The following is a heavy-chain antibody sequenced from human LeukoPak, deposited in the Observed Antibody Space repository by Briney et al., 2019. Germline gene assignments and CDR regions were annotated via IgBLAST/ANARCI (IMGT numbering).Heavy chain of an antibody. J-gene: IGHJ3*02. Sequence: SETLSLTCTVSGGSISSYYWSWIRQPAGKGLEWIGRIYTSGSTNYNPSLTSRVTMSVDTSKNQFSLKLSSVTAADTAVYYCARGLSSSWYRGAFDIWGQGTMVTVSS. D-gene: IGHD6-13*01. CDR3: ARGLSSSWYRGAFDI. V-gene: IGHV4-4*07. CDR2: IYTSGST. CDR1: GGSISSYY.